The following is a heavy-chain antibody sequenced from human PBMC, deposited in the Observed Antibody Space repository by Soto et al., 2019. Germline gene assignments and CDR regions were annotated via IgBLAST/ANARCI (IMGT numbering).Heavy chain of an antibody. Sequence: EVQLVESGGGLVQPGRSLRLSCAASGFTFDDYAMHWVRQAPGKGLEWVSGISWNSGSIGYAVSVKGRFTISRDNAKNSLYLEMNRLRAEDTALYDCAKDIFEGEAAAGTGGMDVWGQGTTVTVSS. CDR1: GFTFDDYA. J-gene: IGHJ6*02. CDR2: ISWNSGSI. CDR3: AKDIFEGEAAAGTGGMDV. V-gene: IGHV3-9*01. D-gene: IGHD6-13*01.